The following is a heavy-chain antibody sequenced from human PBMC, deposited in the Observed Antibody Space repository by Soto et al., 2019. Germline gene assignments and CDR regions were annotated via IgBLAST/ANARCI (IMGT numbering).Heavy chain of an antibody. Sequence: PVESLKISGKGSRYSFTGYFNTCVLQMSCKALEWMGRIHPSDSYTNYSPSFQGHVTISADKSISTAYLQWSSLKASDTAMYYCARLIAAAGLYYYYYGMDVWGQGTTVTAP. CDR3: ARLIAAAGLYYYYYGMDV. V-gene: IGHV5-10-1*01. J-gene: IGHJ6*02. CDR2: IHPSDSYT. CDR1: RYSFTGYF. D-gene: IGHD6-13*01.